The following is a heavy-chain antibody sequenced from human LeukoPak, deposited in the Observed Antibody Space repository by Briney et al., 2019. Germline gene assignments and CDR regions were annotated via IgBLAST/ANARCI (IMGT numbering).Heavy chain of an antibody. Sequence: RGESLKISCQGSKNSFTKSWVAWVRQKPGKGLEWMGIIYPDDSDTRYNPSFEGQVTISADKSTNTAYLQWNSLKASDTAMYYCARSAGHYGSVLCYSYNWFDPWGQGTLVTVSS. CDR1: KNSFTKSW. CDR3: ARSAGHYGSVLCYSYNWFDP. CDR2: IYPDDSDT. V-gene: IGHV5-51*01. D-gene: IGHD2-21*01. J-gene: IGHJ5*02.